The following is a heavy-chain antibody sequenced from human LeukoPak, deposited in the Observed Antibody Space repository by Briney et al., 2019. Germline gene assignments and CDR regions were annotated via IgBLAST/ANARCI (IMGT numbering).Heavy chain of an antibody. J-gene: IGHJ4*02. CDR3: ETDYGRT. CDR2: INRDGSEK. Sequence: GGSLRLSCAVSGITLTNFWMTWVRQAPGKGLEWVANINRDGSEKYYVDSVRGRFSISRDNARNSLFLQMNSLRTEDTAVYYCETDYGRTWGQGTPVTVSS. CDR1: GITLTNFW. V-gene: IGHV3-7*01. D-gene: IGHD4-23*01.